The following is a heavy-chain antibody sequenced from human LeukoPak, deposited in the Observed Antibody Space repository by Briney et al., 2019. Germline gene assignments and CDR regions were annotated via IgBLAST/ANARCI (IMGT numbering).Heavy chain of an antibody. Sequence: GASVKVSCTASGYTFTSYGISWVRQAPGQGLEWMGWISAYNGNTNYSQKLQGRVTITTDTYTSTAYMELRSLRSDDTAVYYCAGAFGPRYYYGSGGAYYFDYWGQGTLVTVSS. CDR3: AGAFGPRYYYGSGGAYYFDY. CDR2: ISAYNGNT. J-gene: IGHJ4*02. CDR1: GYTFTSYG. V-gene: IGHV1-18*01. D-gene: IGHD3-10*01.